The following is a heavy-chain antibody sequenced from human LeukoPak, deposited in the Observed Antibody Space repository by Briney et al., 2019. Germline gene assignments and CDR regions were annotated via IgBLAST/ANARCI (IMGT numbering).Heavy chain of an antibody. V-gene: IGHV4-30-2*01. Sequence: EPSETLSLTCTVSGGSISSGGHSWSWIRQPPGKGLEWIGYIYHSGSGSTYYNPSLKSRVTISIDKSKNQFSLKLNSVTAADTAVYYCARINDFWSRPTLDVWGQGTTVTVSS. CDR3: ARINDFWSRPTLDV. CDR1: GGSISSGGHS. D-gene: IGHD3-3*01. J-gene: IGHJ6*02. CDR2: IYHSGSGST.